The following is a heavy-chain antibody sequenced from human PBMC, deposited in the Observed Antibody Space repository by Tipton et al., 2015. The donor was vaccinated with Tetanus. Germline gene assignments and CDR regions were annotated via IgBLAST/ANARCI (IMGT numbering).Heavy chain of an antibody. J-gene: IGHJ4*02. CDR1: GFIFSSYG. V-gene: IGHV3-33*01. Sequence: SLRLSCAASGFIFSSYGIHWVRQAPGKGLEWVAVSWYDGTDKYYADSVKGRFTISRDNSKNTLYLQMNSLRAEDTAVYYCAREAVCRCGSCFSGVFDNWGQRTQVTVSS. CDR3: AREAVCRCGSCFSGVFDN. CDR2: SWYDGTDK. D-gene: IGHD2-15*01.